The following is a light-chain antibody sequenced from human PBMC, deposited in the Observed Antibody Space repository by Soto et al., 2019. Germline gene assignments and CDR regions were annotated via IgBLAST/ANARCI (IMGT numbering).Light chain of an antibody. CDR2: GAS. V-gene: IGKV3-20*01. Sequence: IVVTQSRGNLSLSPGRRSTLGCRASQSVSNNYLAWYQQTPGQAPRVLIYGASNRATGIPDRFSGSASGTDSTLAISRLEPEDFAVYYCQQYGSSGTFGQGTNVDIK. CDR1: QSVSNNY. CDR3: QQYGSSGT. J-gene: IGKJ1*01.